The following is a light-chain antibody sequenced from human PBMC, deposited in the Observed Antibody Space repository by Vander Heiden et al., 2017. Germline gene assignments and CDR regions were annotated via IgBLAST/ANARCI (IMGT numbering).Light chain of an antibody. CDR2: DAS. CDR1: QSVSSSY. J-gene: IGKJ5*01. Sequence: EIVLTQSPATLSFSPRERATLSRGASQSVSSSYSGWYQQKPGLAPRVLIYDASSRATGIPDRFSGSGSGTDFTLTISRLEPEDFAVYDCQQYGSSPGTFGQGTRLEIK. V-gene: IGKV3D-20*01. CDR3: QQYGSSPGT.